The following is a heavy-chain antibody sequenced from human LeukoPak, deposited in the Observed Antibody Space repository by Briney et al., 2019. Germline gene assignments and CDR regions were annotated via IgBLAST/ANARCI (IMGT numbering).Heavy chain of an antibody. J-gene: IGHJ6*02. D-gene: IGHD3-10*01. CDR3: ARGYGAENYRRPFYGMDV. CDR1: GFTFNDYG. CDR2: LNWNGDVA. V-gene: IGHV3-20*04. Sequence: GGSLRLSCEASGFTFNDYGMTWVRHGPGKGLEWVAGLNWNGDVARYADSVKGRFIINRDNAKNSVYLQMDSLRAEDTAFYYCARGYGAENYRRPFYGMDVWGQGTPVTVSS.